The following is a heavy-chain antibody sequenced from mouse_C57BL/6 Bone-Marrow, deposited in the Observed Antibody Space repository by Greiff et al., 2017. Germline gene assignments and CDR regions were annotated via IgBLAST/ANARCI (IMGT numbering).Heavy chain of an antibody. V-gene: IGHV5-4*01. CDR3: ARDTVVAHFDV. CDR1: GFTFSSYA. CDR2: ISDGGSYT. D-gene: IGHD1-1*01. J-gene: IGHJ1*03. Sequence: EVKLQESGGGLVKPGGSLKLSCAASGFTFSSYAMSWVRQTPEKRLEWVATISDGGSYTYYPDNVKGRFTISRDNAKNNLYLQMSHLKSEDTAMYYCARDTVVAHFDVWGTGTTVTVSS.